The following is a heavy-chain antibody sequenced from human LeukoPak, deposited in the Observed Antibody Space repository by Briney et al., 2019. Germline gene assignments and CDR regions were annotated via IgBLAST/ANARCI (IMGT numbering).Heavy chain of an antibody. J-gene: IGHJ4*02. CDR2: ISYDASNE. CDR1: GFTFTSFG. D-gene: IGHD5-12*01. Sequence: GGSLRLSCAASGFTFTSFGMHSVRQAPGKGLEWVAVISYDASNEYYADSVKGRFTISRDNSKNTLDLQMNSLRAEDTAVYYCAKDLSSGVATIDYWGQGTLVTVSS. CDR3: AKDLSSGVATIDY. V-gene: IGHV3-30*18.